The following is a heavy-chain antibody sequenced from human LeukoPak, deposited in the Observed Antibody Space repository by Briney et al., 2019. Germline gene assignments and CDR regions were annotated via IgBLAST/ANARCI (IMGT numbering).Heavy chain of an antibody. CDR2: ISSSSSYI. D-gene: IGHD2-21*02. V-gene: IGHV3-21*01. CDR3: ARDFTSNIAYCGGDCYSRLPTYYYYYYMDV. CDR1: GFTFSSYS. J-gene: IGHJ6*03. Sequence: PGGSLRLSCAASGFTFSSYSMNWVRQAPGKGLVWVSSISSSSSYIYYADSVKGRFTISRDDAKNSLYLQMNSLRAEDTAVYYCARDFTSNIAYCGGDCYSRLPTYYYYYYMDVWGKGTTVTVSS.